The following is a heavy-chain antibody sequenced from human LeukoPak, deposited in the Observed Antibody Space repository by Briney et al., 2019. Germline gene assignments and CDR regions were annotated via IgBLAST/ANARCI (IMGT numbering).Heavy chain of an antibody. CDR1: XXXXTSYD. J-gene: IGHJ4*02. D-gene: IGHD3-16*01. CDR2: MNPNSGNT. Sequence: ASVKVSXXXXXXXXTSYDINWVRQXTGQGLEWMGWMNPNSGNTGYAQKFQGRVTMTRNTSISTAYMELSSLRSEDTAVYYCATGGFGAIGGVYFWGQGTLVTVSS. CDR3: ATGGFGAIGGVYF. V-gene: IGHV1-8*01.